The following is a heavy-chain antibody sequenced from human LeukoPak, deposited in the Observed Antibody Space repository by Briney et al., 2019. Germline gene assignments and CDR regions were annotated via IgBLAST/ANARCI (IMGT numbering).Heavy chain of an antibody. CDR1: GFTFSNAW. D-gene: IGHD3-16*02. J-gene: IGHJ4*02. CDR2: IKSKTDGGTT. V-gene: IGHV3-15*01. Sequence: GGSPRLSCAASGFTFSNAWMSWVRQAPGKGLEWVGRIKSKTDGGTTDYAAPVKGRFAISRDDSKNTLYLQMNSLKTEDTAAYYCTTDDPTFGGVTVEPFDYWGQGTLVTVSS. CDR3: TTDDPTFGGVTVEPFDY.